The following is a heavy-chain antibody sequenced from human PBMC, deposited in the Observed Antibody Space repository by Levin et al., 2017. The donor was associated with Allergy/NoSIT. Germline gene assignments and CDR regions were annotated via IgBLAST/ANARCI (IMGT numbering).Heavy chain of an antibody. D-gene: IGHD5-18*01. CDR1: GFSLSPSGMC. J-gene: IGHJ6*02. Sequence: SGPTLVKPTQTLTLTCSFSGFSLSPSGMCVTWIRQPPGKALEWLARIVWDDDKFYSTSLKTRLTISKDTSKNQVVLTMTNMDPVDTATYYCARIPHLGYPYGSYYGMDVWGQGPTVTVSS. CDR3: ARIPHLGYPYGSYYGMDV. CDR2: IVWDDDK. V-gene: IGHV2-70*17.